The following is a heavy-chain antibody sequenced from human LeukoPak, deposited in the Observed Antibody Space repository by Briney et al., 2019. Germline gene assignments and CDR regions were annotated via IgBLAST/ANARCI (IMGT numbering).Heavy chain of an antibody. CDR3: ARWTTVTPRYFDY. D-gene: IGHD4-17*01. V-gene: IGHV4-61*02. Sequence: SETLSLTCTVSGGSISSSSYYWGWIRQPAGKGLEWIGRIYTSGSTNYNPSLKSRVTISVDTSKNQFSLKLSSVTAADTAVYYCARWTTVTPRYFDYWGQGTLVTVSS. J-gene: IGHJ4*02. CDR2: IYTSGST. CDR1: GGSISSSSYY.